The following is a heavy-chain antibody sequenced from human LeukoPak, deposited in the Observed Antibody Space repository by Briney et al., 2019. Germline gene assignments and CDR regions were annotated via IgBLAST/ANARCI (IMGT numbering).Heavy chain of an antibody. Sequence: PGGSLRLSCAASGFTFSSYAMNWVRQAPGKGLEWGSVISSSGGTTYYSDSVKGRFIISRDKSKNTLYLQMNSLRAEDTAVNYCARAGIAVPATPEYCGQGTQVTVSS. CDR3: ARAGIAVPATPEY. CDR1: GFTFSSYA. V-gene: IGHV3-23*01. D-gene: IGHD6-19*01. CDR2: ISSSGGTT. J-gene: IGHJ4*02.